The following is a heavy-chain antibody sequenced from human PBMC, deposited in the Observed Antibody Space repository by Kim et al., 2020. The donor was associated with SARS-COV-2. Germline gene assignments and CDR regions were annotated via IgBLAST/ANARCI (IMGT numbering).Heavy chain of an antibody. D-gene: IGHD2-2*01. CDR3: ARDLPDSVHYPPQHFGLDV. V-gene: IGHV3-53*01. J-gene: IGHJ6*02. Sequence: GGSLRLSCAASGFIVAEKYMRWVRQAAGQGLEWVSSIYSDGSTYYADSVKGRFTISRDNSKNTLYLQMEGLKAEDTAVYYCARDLPDSVHYPPQHFGLDVWSQGPTVNVSS. CDR1: GFIVAEKY. CDR2: IYSDGST.